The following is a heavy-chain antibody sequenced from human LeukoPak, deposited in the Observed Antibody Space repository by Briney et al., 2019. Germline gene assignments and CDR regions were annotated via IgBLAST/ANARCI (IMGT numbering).Heavy chain of an antibody. CDR1: GGSISSGGYS. Sequence: TLSLTCAVSGGSISSGGYSWSWIRQPPGKGLEWIGYIYHSGSTYYNPSLKSRVTISVDRSKNQFPLKLSSVTAADTAVYYCARVRTYYYDSSGYNHYWYFDLWGRGTLVTVSS. D-gene: IGHD3-22*01. CDR3: ARVRTYYYDSSGYNHYWYFDL. J-gene: IGHJ2*01. CDR2: IYHSGST. V-gene: IGHV4-30-2*01.